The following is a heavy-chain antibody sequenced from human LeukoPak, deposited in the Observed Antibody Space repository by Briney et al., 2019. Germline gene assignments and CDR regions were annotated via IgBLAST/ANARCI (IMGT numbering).Heavy chain of an antibody. D-gene: IGHD3-22*01. J-gene: IGHJ4*02. CDR1: GFSFSSYS. Sequence: GGSLRLSCAASGFSFSSYSMNWVRQAPGKGLEWVSSITSSSLYIYYAESVKGRFTISRDNAKNTLYLQMNSLRAEDTAVYYCARELDDYYDSSGYLDYWGQGTLVTVSS. CDR2: ITSSSLYI. V-gene: IGHV3-21*01. CDR3: ARELDDYYDSSGYLDY.